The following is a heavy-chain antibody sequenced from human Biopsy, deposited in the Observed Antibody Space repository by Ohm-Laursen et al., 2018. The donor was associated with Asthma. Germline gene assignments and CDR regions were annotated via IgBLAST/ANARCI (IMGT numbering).Heavy chain of an antibody. D-gene: IGHD3-22*01. CDR3: AKITTDRQKANNWFDP. CDR2: ISASGVRT. J-gene: IGHJ5*02. CDR1: GFAFNNSS. V-gene: IGHV3-23*01. Sequence: LRLSCAASGFAFNNSSMPWVRQAPGKGLELVSSISASGVRTFYADSVKGRFTVSRDSSRNTLYLQLSTLRVEDTAVYFCAKITTDRQKANNWFDPWGQGTLVTVSS.